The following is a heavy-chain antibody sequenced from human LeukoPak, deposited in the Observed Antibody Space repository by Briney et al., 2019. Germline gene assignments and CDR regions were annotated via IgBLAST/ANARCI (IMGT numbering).Heavy chain of an antibody. J-gene: IGHJ4*02. CDR3: ARLSGYNFDY. CDR2: IYYSGST. V-gene: IGHV4-59*12. D-gene: IGHD5-12*01. CDR1: GGSISSYY. Sequence: PSETLSLTCTVSGGSISSYYWSWIRQPPGKGLEWIGSIYYSGSTYYNPSLKSRVTISVDTSKNQFSLKLSSVTAADTAVYYCARLSGYNFDYWGQGTLVTVSS.